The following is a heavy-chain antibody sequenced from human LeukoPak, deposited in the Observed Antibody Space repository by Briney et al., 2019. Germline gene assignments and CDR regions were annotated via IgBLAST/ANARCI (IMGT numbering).Heavy chain of an antibody. CDR3: AKDRTYSSSWPPGWFDP. J-gene: IGHJ5*02. CDR2: ISASGGST. Sequence: GGSLRLSCAASGFTFSNYAVNWVRQAPGKGLEWVSGISASGGSTYYADSVKGRFTISRDNSKNTLYLQMNSLRAEDTAIYYCAKDRTYSSSWPPGWFDPWGQGTLVTVSS. V-gene: IGHV3-23*01. D-gene: IGHD6-13*01. CDR1: GFTFSNYA.